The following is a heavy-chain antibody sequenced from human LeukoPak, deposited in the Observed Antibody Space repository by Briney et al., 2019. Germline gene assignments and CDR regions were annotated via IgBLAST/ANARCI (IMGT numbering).Heavy chain of an antibody. CDR2: MNPNSGNT. V-gene: IGHV1-8*01. CDR1: GYTFTSYD. Sequence: ASVKVSCKASGYTFTSYDINWVRQAPGQGLEWMGWMNPNSGNTGYAQKFQGRVTRTKTTSRTTAYMELRSLRSEDTAVYYCARALSWTTESYYYMDVWGKGTTVTVSS. CDR3: ARALSWTTESYYYMDV. D-gene: IGHD3/OR15-3a*01. J-gene: IGHJ6*03.